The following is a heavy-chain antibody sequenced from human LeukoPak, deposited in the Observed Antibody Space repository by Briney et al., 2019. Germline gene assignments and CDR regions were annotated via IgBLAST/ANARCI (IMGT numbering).Heavy chain of an antibody. CDR3: ARGIGDYDSYYFDY. V-gene: IGHV1-18*01. CDR1: GYTFTSYG. J-gene: IGHJ4*02. CDR2: ISAYNGNP. Sequence: ASVKVSCKASGYTFTSYGISWVRQAPGQGLEWMGWISAYNGNPNYAQKLQGRVTMTTDTSTSTAYMELRSLRSDDTAVYYCARGIGDYDSYYFDYWGQGTLVTVSS. D-gene: IGHD4-17*01.